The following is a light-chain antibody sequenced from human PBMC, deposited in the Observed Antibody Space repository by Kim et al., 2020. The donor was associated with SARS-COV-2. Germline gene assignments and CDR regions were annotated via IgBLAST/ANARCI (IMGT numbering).Light chain of an antibody. Sequence: EIVLTQSPGTLSVSPGERATLSCRASQSVGSSLVAWYQQKPGQAARLLIYEALKRVAGIPDRFSGRGYGRDSTLTISRPEPEDVAMYSCQQYGSSPYSSGQGTTLEI. CDR3: QQYGSSPYS. CDR2: EAL. V-gene: IGKV3-20*01. J-gene: IGKJ2*03. CDR1: QSVGSSL.